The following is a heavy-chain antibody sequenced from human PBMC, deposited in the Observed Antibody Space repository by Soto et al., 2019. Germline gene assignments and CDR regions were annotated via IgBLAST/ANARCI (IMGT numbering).Heavy chain of an antibody. Sequence: QVQLQESGPGLVKPSQTLSLTCTVSGGSISSGGYYWSWIRQHPGKGLEWIGYSYYSGSTYYNPSLKSRVTLSVDTSKNQFYMKLSSVTAADTAVYYCARAGSGVQLWYWGQGTLVTVSS. CDR3: ARAGSGVQLWY. J-gene: IGHJ4*02. CDR1: GGSISSGGYY. D-gene: IGHD5-18*01. V-gene: IGHV4-31*03. CDR2: SYYSGST.